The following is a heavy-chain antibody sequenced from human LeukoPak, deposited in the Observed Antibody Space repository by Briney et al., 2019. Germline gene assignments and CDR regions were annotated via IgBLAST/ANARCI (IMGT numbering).Heavy chain of an antibody. J-gene: IGHJ5*02. CDR1: GYTFTSYY. D-gene: IGHD3-10*01. V-gene: IGHV1-46*01. Sequence: ASVKVSCKASGYTFTSYYTHWVRQAPGQGLEWMGIINPSGGSTSYAQKFQGRVTMTRDMSTSTVYMELSSLRSEDTAVYYCAREELWFGERSWFDPWGQGTLVTVSS. CDR3: AREELWFGERSWFDP. CDR2: INPSGGST.